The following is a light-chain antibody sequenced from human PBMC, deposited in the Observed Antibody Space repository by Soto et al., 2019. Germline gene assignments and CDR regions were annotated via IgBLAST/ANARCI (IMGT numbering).Light chain of an antibody. CDR3: QQYNNWHPWT. Sequence: EILMTQSPSTLSVSPGDRATLSCRASQSVSRKLAWYQQKPGQAPRLLIYGASTRATGIPASFSGSGSGTEFTLTISSLQYEDFAVYYCQQYNNWHPWTFGQGTKVDIK. J-gene: IGKJ1*01. CDR2: GAS. CDR1: QSVSRK. V-gene: IGKV3-15*01.